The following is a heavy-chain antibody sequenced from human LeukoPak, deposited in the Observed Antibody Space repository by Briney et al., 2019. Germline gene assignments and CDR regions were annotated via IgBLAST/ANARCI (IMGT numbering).Heavy chain of an antibody. J-gene: IGHJ4*02. Sequence: GGSLRLSCAASGFTFSRFNMHWVRQSPGKGLEYVSAISSDGHTTYYAGSVKGRFTISRDNSKNTLYLQMDSLRSEDMAVYYCAKDYYGSGSLFDYWGQGTLVTVSS. D-gene: IGHD3-10*01. V-gene: IGHV3-64*02. CDR2: ISSDGHTT. CDR3: AKDYYGSGSLFDY. CDR1: GFTFSRFN.